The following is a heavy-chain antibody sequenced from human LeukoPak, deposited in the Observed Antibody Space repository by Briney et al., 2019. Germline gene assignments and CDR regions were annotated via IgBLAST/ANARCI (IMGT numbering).Heavy chain of an antibody. D-gene: IGHD2-15*01. J-gene: IGHJ4*02. V-gene: IGHV3-30*03. Sequence: QPGGSLRLSCAASGFTFSSYGMHWVRQAPGKGLEWVAAISYDGSNKYYADSVKGRFTISRDNSKNTLYLQMNSLRAEDTAVYYCASPLRPGYCSGGSCYSPVSPVGYWGQGTLVTVSS. CDR1: GFTFSSYG. CDR3: ASPLRPGYCSGGSCYSPVSPVGY. CDR2: ISYDGSNK.